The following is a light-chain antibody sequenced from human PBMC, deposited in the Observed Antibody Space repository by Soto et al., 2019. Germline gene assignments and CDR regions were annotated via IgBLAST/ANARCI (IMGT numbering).Light chain of an antibody. CDR1: SSDVGGYNY. CDR2: DVS. J-gene: IGLJ2*01. Sequence: QSALTQPASVSGSPGQSITISCTGTSSDVGGYNYVSWYQQHPGKAPKFMIYDVSYRPSGVSNRFSGSKSGNTASLTISGLQAEDEADYYCSSYTSSSTVVFGGGTKFTVL. CDR3: SSYTSSSTVV. V-gene: IGLV2-14*03.